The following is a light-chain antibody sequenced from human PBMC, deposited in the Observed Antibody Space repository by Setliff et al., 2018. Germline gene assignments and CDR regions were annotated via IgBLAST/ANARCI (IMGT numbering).Light chain of an antibody. J-gene: IGLJ1*01. CDR2: EVT. V-gene: IGLV2-8*01. CDR3: SSYAASYNPYV. Sequence: QSVLAQPPSASGSPGQSLTISCTGTSRDVGAYELVSWYQQHPGKAPRLIIYEVTKRPSGVPDRSSGSKSGNTASLTVSGLQADDEADYYCSSYAASYNPYVFGTGTKVTVL. CDR1: SRDVGAYEL.